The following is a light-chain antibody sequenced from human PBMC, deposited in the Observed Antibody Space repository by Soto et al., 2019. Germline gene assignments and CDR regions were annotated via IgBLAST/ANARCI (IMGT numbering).Light chain of an antibody. J-gene: IGLJ2*01. CDR1: SSDVGSYNL. CDR2: EGS. CDR3: CSYAGSSTYVV. V-gene: IGLV2-23*01. Sequence: QSVLTQPASVSGSPGQSITISCTGTSSDVGSYNLVSWYQQHPGKAPKLMIYEGSKRPSGVSNRFAGSKSGNTASLTISGLPAEDEADYYCCSYAGSSTYVVFGGGTKLTVL.